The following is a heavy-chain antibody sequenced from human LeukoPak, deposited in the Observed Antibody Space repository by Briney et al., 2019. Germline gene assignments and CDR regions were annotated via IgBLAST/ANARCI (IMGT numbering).Heavy chain of an antibody. V-gene: IGHV4-34*01. CDR3: ARGRGSSAAGTFDY. CDR1: GGSFSGYY. CDR2: INHSGST. D-gene: IGHD3-10*01. Sequence: PSETLSLTCAVYGGSFSGYYWSWIRQPPGKGLEWIGEINHSGSTNYNPPLKSRVTISVDTSKNQFSLKLSSVTAADTAVYYCARGRGSSAAGTFDYWGQGTLVTVSS. J-gene: IGHJ4*02.